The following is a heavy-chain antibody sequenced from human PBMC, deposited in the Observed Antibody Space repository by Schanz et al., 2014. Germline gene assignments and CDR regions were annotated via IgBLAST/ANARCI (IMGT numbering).Heavy chain of an antibody. CDR3: ARSGSSNWYFFDY. CDR1: GFTFNSYA. CDR2: ISYDGNTK. D-gene: IGHD6-13*01. Sequence: VQLVESGGGLVQPGESLRLSCAASGFTFNSYAFHWVRQAPGKGLEWVALISYDGNTKYYADSVKGRFTISRDNSKNTLYLQMNSLRADDTAVYYCARSGSSNWYFFDYWGQGTLVTVSA. J-gene: IGHJ4*02. V-gene: IGHV3-30-3*01.